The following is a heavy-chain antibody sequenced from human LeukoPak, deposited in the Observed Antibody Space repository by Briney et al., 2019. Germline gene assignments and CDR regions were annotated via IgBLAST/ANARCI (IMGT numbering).Heavy chain of an antibody. CDR3: ARHGGSSSPLHYDY. CDR1: GGSISSGGYY. Sequence: SETLSLTCTVSGGSISSGGYYWSWIRQPPGKGLEWIGYIYHSGSTYYNPSLKSRVTISVDTSKNQFSLKLSSVTAADTAVYYCARHGGSSSPLHYDYWGQGTLVTVSS. J-gene: IGHJ4*02. CDR2: IYHSGST. V-gene: IGHV4-30-2*01. D-gene: IGHD6-13*01.